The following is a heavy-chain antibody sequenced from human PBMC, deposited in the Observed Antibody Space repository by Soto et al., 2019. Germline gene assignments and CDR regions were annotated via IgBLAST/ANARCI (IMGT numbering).Heavy chain of an antibody. J-gene: IGHJ4*02. V-gene: IGHV4-59*01. Sequence: SETLSLTCTVSGGSISSYYWSWIRQPPGKGLEWIGYIYYSGSTNYNPSLKSRVTISVDTSKNQFSLKLSSVTAADTAVYYCARDTHRPAVGHYFDYWGQGTLVTVSS. D-gene: IGHD3-10*01. CDR1: GGSISSYY. CDR3: ARDTHRPAVGHYFDY. CDR2: IYYSGST.